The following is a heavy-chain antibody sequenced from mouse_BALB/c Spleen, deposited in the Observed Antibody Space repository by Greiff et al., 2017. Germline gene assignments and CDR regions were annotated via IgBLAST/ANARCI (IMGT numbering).Heavy chain of an antibody. D-gene: IGHD1-1*02. Sequence: QVQLKESGPGLVAPSQSLSITCTVSGFSLTSYGVHWVRQPPGKGLEWLGVIWAGGSTNYNSALMSRLSISKDNSKSQVFLKMNRLQTDDTAMYYCARRSNYAGFAYWGQGTLVTVSA. CDR1: GFSLTSYG. CDR2: IWAGGST. J-gene: IGHJ3*01. V-gene: IGHV2-9*02. CDR3: ARRSNYAGFAY.